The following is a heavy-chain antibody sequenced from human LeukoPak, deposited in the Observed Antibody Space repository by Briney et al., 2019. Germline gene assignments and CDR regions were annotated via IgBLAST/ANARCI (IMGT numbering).Heavy chain of an antibody. CDR3: TTENHYDFWSGRAQTLFDY. D-gene: IGHD3-3*01. CDR2: IKPSDGFT. CDR1: GYTFTSYY. Sequence: ASVKVSCKASGYTFTSYYVHWVRQAPGQGLEWMGVIKPSDGFTSYAQKFQGRLTMTRDMSTSTVYMELNSLKTEDTAVYYCTTENHYDFWSGRAQTLFDYWGQGTLVTVSS. J-gene: IGHJ4*02. V-gene: IGHV1-46*01.